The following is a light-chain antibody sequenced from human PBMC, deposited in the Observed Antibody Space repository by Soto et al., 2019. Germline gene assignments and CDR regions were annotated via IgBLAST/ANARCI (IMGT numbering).Light chain of an antibody. CDR1: QSISRW. V-gene: IGKV1-5*03. CDR3: QQLYTLPFT. CDR2: KAS. Sequence: GDRVTIACRASQSISRWMAWYQQKPGEAPKLLIYKASTLESGVPSRLSGSGSGTEFTLTISGLLPEDFAAYHCQQLYTLPFTFGQGTRLEIK. J-gene: IGKJ5*01.